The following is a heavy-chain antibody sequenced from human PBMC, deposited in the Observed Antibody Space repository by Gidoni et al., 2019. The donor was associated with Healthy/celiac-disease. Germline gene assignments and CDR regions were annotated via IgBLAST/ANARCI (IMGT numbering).Heavy chain of an antibody. CDR3: ARGASSGSSWYDWFDP. CDR2: ISSSSSTI. J-gene: IGHJ5*02. V-gene: IGHV3-48*01. Sequence: EVQLVESGGGLVQPGGSLRLSFAASGFTFSSFSMNCVRQDPGKGLEWVSYISSSSSTIYYADSVKGRFTISRDNAKNSLYLQMNSLRAEDTAVYYCARGASSGSSWYDWFDPWGQGTLVTVSS. D-gene: IGHD6-13*01. CDR1: GFTFSSFS.